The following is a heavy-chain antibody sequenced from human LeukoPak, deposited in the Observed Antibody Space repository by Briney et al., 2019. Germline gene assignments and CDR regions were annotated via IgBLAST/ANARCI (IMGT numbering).Heavy chain of an antibody. CDR1: GGSISSYW. D-gene: IGHD3-16*02. CDR3: ARAGYTISSYRFDY. J-gene: IGHJ4*02. V-gene: IGHV4-4*07. Sequence: SETLSLNCSVSGGSISSYWWSWIRRPAGKGLEFIGRIYTTGRTNYNPSLKSRVSMSVDTSKNKFSLELRSVTAADTAVYFCARAGYTISSYRFDYWGQGALVTVSS. CDR2: IYTTGRT.